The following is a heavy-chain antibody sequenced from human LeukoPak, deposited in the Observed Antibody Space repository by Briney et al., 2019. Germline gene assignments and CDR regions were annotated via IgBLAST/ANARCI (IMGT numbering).Heavy chain of an antibody. D-gene: IGHD6-19*01. CDR3: ARDLLRQDIAVADYYYYYGMDV. Sequence: ASVTVSCKAPGYTFTSYGISWVRQAPGQGLEWMGWISAYNGNTNYAQKLQGRVTMTTDTSTSTAYMELRSLRSDDTAVYYCARDLLRQDIAVADYYYYYGMDVWSQGTTVTVSS. CDR2: ISAYNGNT. V-gene: IGHV1-18*01. J-gene: IGHJ6*02. CDR1: GYTFTSYG.